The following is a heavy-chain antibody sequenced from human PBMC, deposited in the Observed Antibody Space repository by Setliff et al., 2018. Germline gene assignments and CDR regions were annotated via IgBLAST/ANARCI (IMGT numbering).Heavy chain of an antibody. V-gene: IGHV5-51*01. CDR2: IYPGDSDT. CDR3: ARSPLDDAFDI. CDR1: GYRFTTYW. J-gene: IGHJ3*02. Sequence: GESLKISCKGSGYRFTTYWIGWVRQMPGKGLQLMGIIYPGDSDTRYSPSFQGQATISADKSINTAYLQWSSLKASDSAMYYCARSPLDDAFDIWGQGTMVTVSS.